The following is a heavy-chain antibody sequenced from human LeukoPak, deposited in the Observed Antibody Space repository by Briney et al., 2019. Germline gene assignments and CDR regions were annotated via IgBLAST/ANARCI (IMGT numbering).Heavy chain of an antibody. Sequence: GASVKVSCKASGYTFTSYYMHWVRQAPGQGLERMGIINPSGGSTSYAQKFQGRVTMTRDTSTSTVYMELSSLRSEDTAVYYCARDWAPRRFLEWLPSPPYYMDVWGKGTTVTVSS. CDR3: ARDWAPRRFLEWLPSPPYYMDV. J-gene: IGHJ6*03. D-gene: IGHD3-3*01. CDR1: GYTFTSYY. V-gene: IGHV1-46*01. CDR2: INPSGGST.